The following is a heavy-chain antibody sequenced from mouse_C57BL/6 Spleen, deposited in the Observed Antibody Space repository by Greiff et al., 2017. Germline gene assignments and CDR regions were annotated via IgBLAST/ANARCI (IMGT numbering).Heavy chain of an antibody. V-gene: IGHV1-4*01. CDR1: GYTFTSYT. J-gene: IGHJ2*01. Sequence: VQLQQSGAELARPGASVKMSCKASGYTFTSYTMHWVKQRPGQGLEWIGYSNPSSGYTKYNQKFKDKATLTADKSSSTAYMQLSSLTSEDSAVYYCARGPYYGNYDFDYWGQGTTLTVSS. CDR2: SNPSSGYT. CDR3: ARGPYYGNYDFDY. D-gene: IGHD2-10*01.